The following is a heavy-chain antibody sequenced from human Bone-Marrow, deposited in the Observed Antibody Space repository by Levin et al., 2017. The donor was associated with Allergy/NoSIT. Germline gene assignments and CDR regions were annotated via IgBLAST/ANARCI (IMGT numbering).Heavy chain of an antibody. J-gene: IGHJ3*02. CDR1: GYTFTSYD. CDR3: ARLVPSARFLDSYGSEEVAPRYCSGGSCYFIAFDS. V-gene: IGHV1-8*01. D-gene: IGHD2-15*01. Sequence: ASVKVSCKASGYTFTSYDINWVRQATGQGLEWMGWMNPNSGNTGYAQKFQGRVTMTRNTSISTAYMELSSLRSEDTAVYYCARLVPSARFLDSYGSEEVAPRYCSGGSCYFIAFDSWGQGTMVTVSS. CDR2: MNPNSGNT.